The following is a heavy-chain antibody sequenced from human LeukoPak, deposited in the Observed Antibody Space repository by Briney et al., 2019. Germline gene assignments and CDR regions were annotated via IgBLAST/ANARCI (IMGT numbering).Heavy chain of an antibody. CDR1: GGTFSSYA. CDR3: ARGRFKRELQSYFDY. V-gene: IGHV1-69*05. CDR2: IIPIFGTA. J-gene: IGHJ4*02. Sequence: ASVKVSCKASGGTFSSYAISWVRQAPGQGLEWMGGIIPIFGTANYAQKFQGRVTITTDESTSTAYMELSSLRSEDTAVYYCARGRFKRELQSYFDYWGQGTLVTVSS. D-gene: IGHD1-26*01.